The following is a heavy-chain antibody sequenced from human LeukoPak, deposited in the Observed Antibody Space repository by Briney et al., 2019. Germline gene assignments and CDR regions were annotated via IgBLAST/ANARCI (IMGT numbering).Heavy chain of an antibody. CDR1: GGSISSHY. J-gene: IGHJ4*02. V-gene: IGHV4-59*11. D-gene: IGHD3-10*01. CDR2: IYYSGST. Sequence: PSETLSLTCTVSGGSISSHYWSWIRQPPGKGLEWIGYIYYSGSTNYNPSLKSRVTISVDTSKNQFSLKLSSVTAADTAVYYCARGRQDKITMVRGVIMAYYFDYWGQGTLVTVSS. CDR3: ARGRQDKITMVRGVIMAYYFDY.